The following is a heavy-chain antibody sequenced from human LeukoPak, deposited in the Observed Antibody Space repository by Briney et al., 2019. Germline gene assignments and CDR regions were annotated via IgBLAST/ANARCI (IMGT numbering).Heavy chain of an antibody. CDR1: GSTFSNYW. V-gene: IGHV3-7*01. J-gene: IGHJ4*02. CDR2: IKQDGSEK. Sequence: QSGGSLRLSCAVSGSTFSNYWMTWVRQAPGKGLEWVASIKQDGSEKYYADSVKGRFTISRDNSKNTLYLQMNSLRAEDTAVYYCARDEESHFDYWGQGTLVTVSS. CDR3: ARDEESHFDY.